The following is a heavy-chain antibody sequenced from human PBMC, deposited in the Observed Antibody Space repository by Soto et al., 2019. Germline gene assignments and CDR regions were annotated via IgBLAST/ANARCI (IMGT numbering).Heavy chain of an antibody. CDR3: VCLDYSYYMDV. Sequence: GGSLRLSCAASGFTFSSYSMNWVRQAPGKGLEWVSSISSSSSTIYYADSVKGRFTISRDNAKNSLYLQMNSLRAEDTAVYYCVCLDYSYYMDVWGKGTTVPVSS. CDR2: ISSSSSTI. J-gene: IGHJ6*03. CDR1: GFTFSSYS. D-gene: IGHD1-1*01. V-gene: IGHV3-48*01.